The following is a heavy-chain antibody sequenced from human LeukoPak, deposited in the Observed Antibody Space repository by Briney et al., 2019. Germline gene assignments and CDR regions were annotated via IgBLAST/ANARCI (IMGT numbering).Heavy chain of an antibody. CDR2: ISAYNGNT. CDR3: ARVKKVRGVMPLGY. V-gene: IGHV1-18*01. J-gene: IGHJ4*02. CDR1: GYTLTSYG. Sequence: GASVKVSCKASGYTLTSYGISWVRQAPGQGLEWMGWISAYNGNTNYAQKLQGRVTMTTDTSTSTAYMELRSLRSDDTAVYYCARVKKVRGVMPLGYWGQGTLVTVSS. D-gene: IGHD3-10*01.